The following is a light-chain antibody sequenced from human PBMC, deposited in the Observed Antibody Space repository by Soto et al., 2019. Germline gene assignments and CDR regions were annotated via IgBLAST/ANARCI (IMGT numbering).Light chain of an antibody. CDR2: GAS. CDR3: QQYGYSFRA. CDR1: QSISSSY. J-gene: IGKJ1*01. Sequence: EILLTQSPGTLSSSPGERATLSCRASQSISSSYLSWYQLKPGQAPRLLIYGASSRATGIPDRFSGSGSGTDFTLTISRLEPEDFAVYYCQQYGYSFRAFGQGTKVEL. V-gene: IGKV3-20*01.